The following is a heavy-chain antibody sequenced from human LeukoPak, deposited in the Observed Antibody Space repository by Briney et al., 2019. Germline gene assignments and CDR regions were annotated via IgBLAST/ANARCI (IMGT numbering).Heavy chain of an antibody. J-gene: IGHJ6*03. Sequence: SVKASCKASGGTFSSYAISWVRQAPGQGLEWMGGIIPIFGTANYAQKFQGRVTITTDESTSTAYMELSSLRSEDTAVYYCARHPHYYYYMDVWGKGTTVTVSS. V-gene: IGHV1-69*05. CDR1: GGTFSSYA. CDR2: IIPIFGTA. CDR3: ARHPHYYYYMDV.